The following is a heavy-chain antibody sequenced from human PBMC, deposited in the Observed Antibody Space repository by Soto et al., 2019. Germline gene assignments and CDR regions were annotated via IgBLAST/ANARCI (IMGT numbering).Heavy chain of an antibody. CDR3: ARQGRITIFGVVIHYGMDV. CDR1: GGSFSGYY. V-gene: IGHV4-34*01. D-gene: IGHD3-3*01. CDR2: INHSGST. Sequence: PSETLSLTXAVYGGSFSGYYWSWIRQPPGKGLEWIGEINHSGSTNYNPSLKSRVTISVDTSKNQFSLKLSSVTAADTAVYYCARQGRITIFGVVIHYGMDVWGQGTTVTVSS. J-gene: IGHJ6*02.